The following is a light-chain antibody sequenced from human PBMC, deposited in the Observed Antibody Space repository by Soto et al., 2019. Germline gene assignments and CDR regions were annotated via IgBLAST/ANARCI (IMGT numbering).Light chain of an antibody. CDR2: KAS. V-gene: IGKV1-5*03. CDR1: QSISSW. J-gene: IGKJ1*01. Sequence: DIQMTQSPSTLSASVGDRVTITCRASQSISSWLAWYQQKPGQAPKLLIYKASTLQIGVPSRFSGSGSGTEFTFAISSLQPDDSATYYCQQYNDNWTFGQGTKVDNK. CDR3: QQYNDNWT.